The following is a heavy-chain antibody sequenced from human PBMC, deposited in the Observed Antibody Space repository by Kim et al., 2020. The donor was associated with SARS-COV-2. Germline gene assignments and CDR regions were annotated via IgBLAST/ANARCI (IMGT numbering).Heavy chain of an antibody. CDR3: ARMDYFYYYYMDV. J-gene: IGHJ6*03. V-gene: IGHV1-18*01. Sequence: NYEEQVQGRVTMKTDTSTSTAYMELRSLRPADTAVYYCARMDYFYYYYMDVWGKGTTVTVSS.